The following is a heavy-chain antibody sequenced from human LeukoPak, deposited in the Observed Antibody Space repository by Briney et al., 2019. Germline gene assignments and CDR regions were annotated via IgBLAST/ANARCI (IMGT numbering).Heavy chain of an antibody. CDR2: INHSGST. CDR1: GGSFSGYY. CDR3: ARAWKWEHANWFGP. Sequence: SETLSLTCAAYGGSFSGYYWSWIRQPPGKGLEWIGEINHSGSTNYNPSLKSRVTISVDTSKNQFSLQLNSVTPEDTAVYYCARAWKWEHANWFGPWGQGTLVTVSS. V-gene: IGHV4-34*01. J-gene: IGHJ5*02. D-gene: IGHD1-26*01.